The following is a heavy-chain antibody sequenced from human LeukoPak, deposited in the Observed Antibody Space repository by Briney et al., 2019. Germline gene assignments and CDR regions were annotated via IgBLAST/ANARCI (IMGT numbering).Heavy chain of an antibody. V-gene: IGHV1-69*13. J-gene: IGHJ4*02. D-gene: IGHD1-26*01. Sequence: SVKVSCKASGGTFSSYAISWVRQAPGQGLEWMGGIIPIFGTANYAQKFQGRVTITADESTSTAYMELSSLRSEDTAVYYCARDLDSGSYSNYWGQGTLVTVSS. CDR1: GGTFSSYA. CDR3: ARDLDSGSYSNY. CDR2: IIPIFGTA.